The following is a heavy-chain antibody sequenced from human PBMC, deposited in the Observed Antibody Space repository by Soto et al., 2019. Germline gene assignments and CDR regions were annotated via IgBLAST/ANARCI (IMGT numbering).Heavy chain of an antibody. Sequence: EVQLVESGGGLIEPGGSLRLSCAASGINVRNNYMHWVRQAPGKGLEWVALIYSSSSPYYADSVKGRVTISSDNSDRTLFLEMNGLRGEDTAIYYCARGIVGGTFFDNWGQGTLVTVSP. CDR3: ARGIVGGTFFDN. CDR2: IYSSSSP. J-gene: IGHJ4*02. D-gene: IGHD1-26*01. CDR1: GINVRNNY. V-gene: IGHV3-53*01.